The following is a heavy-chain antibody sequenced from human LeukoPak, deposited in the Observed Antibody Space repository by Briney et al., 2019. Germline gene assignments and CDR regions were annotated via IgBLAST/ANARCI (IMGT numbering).Heavy chain of an antibody. V-gene: IGHV3-30-3*02. J-gene: IGHJ4*02. CDR1: GFTFSSCA. CDR2: ISYDGSNK. CDR3: AKRPYSSGWPPDY. Sequence: GGSLRLSCAASGFTFSSCAMHWVRKAPGKGLEWVAVISYDGSNKYYADSVKGRFTISRDNSKNTLYLQMNSLRAEDTAVYYCAKRPYSSGWPPDYWGQGALVTVSS. D-gene: IGHD6-19*01.